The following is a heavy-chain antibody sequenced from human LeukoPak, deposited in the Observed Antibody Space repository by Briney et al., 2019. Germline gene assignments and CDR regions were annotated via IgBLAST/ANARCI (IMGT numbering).Heavy chain of an antibody. CDR3: AAGIVMAGRLYFGY. CDR1: GGSISSSNW. V-gene: IGHV4-4*02. J-gene: IGHJ4*02. CDR2: IYHSGTT. Sequence: PSGTLSLSCAVAGGSISSSNWWSWVRQPPGKGLEWIGEIYHSGTTNYNPSLKSRVTISVDKSKNQFSLRVRSVTAADTAVYYCAAGIVMAGRLYFGYWGQGTLVTVSS. D-gene: IGHD6-19*01.